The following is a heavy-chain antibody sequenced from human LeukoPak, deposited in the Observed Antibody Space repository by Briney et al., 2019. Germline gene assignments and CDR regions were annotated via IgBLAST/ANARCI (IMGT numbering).Heavy chain of an antibody. CDR2: IIPIFGTA. J-gene: IGHJ6*02. CDR1: GGTFSSYA. D-gene: IGHD2-2*01. V-gene: IGHV1-69*13. Sequence: SVKVSCKASGGTFSSYAISWVRQAPGQGLEWMGGIIPIFGTANYAQKFHGRVTITANESTSTAYMELSSLRSEDTAVYYCDRESGDRCSSTSCRTYYGMDVWGQGTTVTVSS. CDR3: DRESGDRCSSTSCRTYYGMDV.